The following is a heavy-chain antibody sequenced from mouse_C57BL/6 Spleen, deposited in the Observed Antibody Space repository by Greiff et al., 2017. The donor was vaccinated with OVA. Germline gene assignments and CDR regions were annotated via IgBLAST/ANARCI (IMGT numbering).Heavy chain of an antibody. V-gene: IGHV1-52*01. CDR1: GYTFTSYW. J-gene: IGHJ1*03. Sequence: QVQLQQSGAELVRPGSSVKLSCKASGYTFTSYWMHWVKQRPLQGLEWIGNIDPSDSETHYNQKFKDKATLTVDKSSSTAYMQLSSLTSEDSAVYYCARSHYYGSSSWYFDVWGTGTTVTVSS. CDR2: IDPSDSET. D-gene: IGHD1-1*01. CDR3: ARSHYYGSSSWYFDV.